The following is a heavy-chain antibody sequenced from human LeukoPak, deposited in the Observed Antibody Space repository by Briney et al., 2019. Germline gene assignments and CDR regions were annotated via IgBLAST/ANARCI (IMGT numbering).Heavy chain of an antibody. CDR1: GGSIRSYY. Sequence: PSETLSLTCTVSGGSIRSYYWSWIRQPPGKGLEWIAYIYYSGSTNYNPSLKSRVTISVDTSKNQFSLKLSSVTAADTAVYYCARVYYSNSYDYWYFDLWGRGTLVTVS. CDR2: IYYSGST. V-gene: IGHV4-59*01. D-gene: IGHD6-13*01. J-gene: IGHJ2*01. CDR3: ARVYYSNSYDYWYFDL.